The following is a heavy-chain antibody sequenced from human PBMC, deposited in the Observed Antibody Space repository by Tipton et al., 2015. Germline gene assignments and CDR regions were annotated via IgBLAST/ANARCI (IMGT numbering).Heavy chain of an antibody. J-gene: IGHJ4*02. CDR1: GGSVNSANYY. CDR2: INHSGRP. D-gene: IGHD2-15*01. V-gene: IGHV4-34*01. Sequence: LRLSCAVSGGSVNSANYYWSWIRQPPGKGLEWIGEINHSGRPNYTPSLKSRVTISVDTSKHQFSLKLSSVTAADTAVYYCTTTQGYWGQGILVTVSS. CDR3: TTTQGY.